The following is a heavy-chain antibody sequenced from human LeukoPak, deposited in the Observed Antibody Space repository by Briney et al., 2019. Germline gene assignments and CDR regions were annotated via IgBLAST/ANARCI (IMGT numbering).Heavy chain of an antibody. CDR3: VRGGGVVAGTYDY. Sequence: TGGSLRLSCVASGFTFITYAFHWVRQAPGKGLEYVSAISNNGEDTYYADSAKGRFTISRDNSKNTLYLQMGSLRAGDMAVYYCVRGGGVVAGTYDYWGQGTLVTVSS. CDR2: ISNNGEDT. J-gene: IGHJ4*02. V-gene: IGHV3-64*02. D-gene: IGHD6-19*01. CDR1: GFTFITYA.